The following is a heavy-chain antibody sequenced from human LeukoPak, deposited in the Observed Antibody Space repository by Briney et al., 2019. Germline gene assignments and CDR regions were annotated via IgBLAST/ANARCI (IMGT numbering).Heavy chain of an antibody. CDR1: GFTFSRHD. V-gene: IGHV3-13*04. CDR2: IGTTDDT. CDR3: ARGRWDTRPGPLDRFDL. D-gene: IGHD5-18*01. J-gene: IGHJ3*01. Sequence: GGSLRLSCAASGFTFSRHDMHWVRQATGKSLEWVAGIGTTDDTYYPGSVKGQFTISREDAKNSLYLQMNSLRAGDTAVYYCARGRWDTRPGPLDRFDLWGQGTMVTVSS.